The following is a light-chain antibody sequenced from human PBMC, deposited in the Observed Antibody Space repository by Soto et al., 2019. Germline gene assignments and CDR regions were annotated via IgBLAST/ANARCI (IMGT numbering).Light chain of an antibody. CDR2: DAS. CDR3: QQCSNWLST. J-gene: IGKJ4*01. Sequence: EIVLTQSPATLSLSPGERATLSCRASQSVSAYLAWYQQKPGQAPRLLMYDASNRATGIPARFSGSGSGTDFTLTISSLEHEDVAVYYCQQCSNWLSTFGGGTKVEIK. CDR1: QSVSAY. V-gene: IGKV3-11*01.